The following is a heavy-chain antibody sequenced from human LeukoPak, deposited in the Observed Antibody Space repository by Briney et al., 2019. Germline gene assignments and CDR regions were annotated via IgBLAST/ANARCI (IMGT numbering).Heavy chain of an antibody. D-gene: IGHD3-10*01. CDR1: GGSISSYY. Sequence: SETLSLTCTVSGGSISSYYWSWIRQPPGKGLEWIAYIYHSGNTNYNPSLKSRVTISVDTSKNQFSLKLSSVTAADTAVYYCARRGVGETTTWGAFDIWGQGTMVTVSS. CDR2: IYHSGNT. J-gene: IGHJ3*02. V-gene: IGHV4-59*01. CDR3: ARRGVGETTTWGAFDI.